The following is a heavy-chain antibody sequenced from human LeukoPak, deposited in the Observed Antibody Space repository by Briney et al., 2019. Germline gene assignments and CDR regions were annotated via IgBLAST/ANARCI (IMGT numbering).Heavy chain of an antibody. CDR2: IYSGGSA. D-gene: IGHD5-24*01. V-gene: IGHV3-66*01. J-gene: IGHJ3*02. CDR3: ARDRGGDDYRGHTASEI. CDR1: GFTVSSNY. Sequence: GGSLRLSCAASGFTVSSNYMSWVRQAPGKGLEWVSVIYSGGSAYYADSVKGRFTISRDNSKNTLYLQMNSLTAEDTAVYYCARDRGGDDYRGHTASEIWGQGAMVTVSS.